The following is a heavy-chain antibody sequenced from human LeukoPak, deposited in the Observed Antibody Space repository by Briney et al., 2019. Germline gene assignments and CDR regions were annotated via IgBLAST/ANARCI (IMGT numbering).Heavy chain of an antibody. J-gene: IGHJ4*02. CDR3: ARGQWQIDY. V-gene: IGHV4-4*02. CDR1: GGSISSSNW. D-gene: IGHD6-19*01. Sequence: SETLSLTCAVSGGSISSSNWWSWVRQPPGKGLEWIGEIYHSGSTNYNPHLKSRVTMSSDTSNNQFSLNLMSVDATDTAVYYCARGQWQIDYWGQGILVTVSP. CDR2: IYHSGST.